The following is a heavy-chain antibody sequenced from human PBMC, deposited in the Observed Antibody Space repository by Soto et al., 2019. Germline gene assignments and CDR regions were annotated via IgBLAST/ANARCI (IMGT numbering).Heavy chain of an antibody. CDR2: IYYSGST. CDR1: GGSISSGDYY. D-gene: IGHD6-19*01. V-gene: IGHV4-30-4*01. J-gene: IGHJ4*02. Sequence: QVQLQESGPGLVKPSQTLSLTCTVSGGSISSGDYYWSWIRQPPGKGLEWIGYIYYSGSTYYNPSLKSXXTXSXXTSKNQFSLKLSSVTAADTAVYYCASTYSSGWPDYWGQGTLVTVSS. CDR3: ASTYSSGWPDY.